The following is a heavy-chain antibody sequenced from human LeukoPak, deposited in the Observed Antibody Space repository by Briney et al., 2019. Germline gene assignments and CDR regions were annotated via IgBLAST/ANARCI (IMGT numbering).Heavy chain of an antibody. CDR3: ARVRFGSGSYPFDY. D-gene: IGHD3-10*01. CDR2: ISAYNGNT. V-gene: IGHV1-18*01. CDR1: GYTFTSYG. J-gene: IGHJ4*02. Sequence: EASVKASCKASGYTFTSYGISWVRQAPGQGLEWMGWISAYNGNTNYAQKLQGRVTMTTDTSTSTAYMELRSLRSDDTAVYYCARVRFGSGSYPFDYWGQGTLVTVSS.